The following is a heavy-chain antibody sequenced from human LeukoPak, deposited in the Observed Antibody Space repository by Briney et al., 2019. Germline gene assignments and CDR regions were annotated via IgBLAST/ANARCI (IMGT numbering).Heavy chain of an antibody. CDR2: ISSSSSTI. CDR1: GFTFSSYS. CDR3: ARDRGSGPSVGRFDP. D-gene: IGHD3-3*01. V-gene: IGHV3-48*01. Sequence: GGSLRLSCAASGFTFSSYSMNWVRQAPGKGLEWVSYISSSSSTIYYADSVKGRFTISRDNAKNSLYLQMNSLRAEDTAVYYCARDRGSGPSVGRFDPWGQGTLVTVSS. J-gene: IGHJ5*02.